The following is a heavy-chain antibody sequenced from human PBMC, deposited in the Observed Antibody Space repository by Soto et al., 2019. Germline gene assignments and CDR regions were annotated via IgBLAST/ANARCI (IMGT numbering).Heavy chain of an antibody. Sequence: EVQLVESGGGLVQPGGSLRLSCAASGFSFSYYGMNWVRQAPWKGLEWVSYISTSSSNIYYADSVKGRFTISRDNAKNSLSLQMNSLRAADTAVYYCARETSTGNYYMDVWGKGTTVTVSS. CDR3: ARETSTGNYYMDV. J-gene: IGHJ6*03. CDR1: GFSFSYYG. D-gene: IGHD2-2*01. V-gene: IGHV3-48*01. CDR2: ISTSSSNI.